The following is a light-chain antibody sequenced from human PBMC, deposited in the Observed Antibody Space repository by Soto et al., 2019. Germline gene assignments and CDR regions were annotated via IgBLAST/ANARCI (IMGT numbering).Light chain of an antibody. CDR1: QSVSSSY. Sequence: EIVLTQSPGTLSLSPGERATLSCRASQSVSSSYLAWYQQKPGQAPRLLIYGASSRATGIPDRFSGSGSGTDFTLTISGLELEDFAVYYCQQYGSSPPWTFGQGTKVDIK. CDR2: GAS. V-gene: IGKV3-20*01. CDR3: QQYGSSPPWT. J-gene: IGKJ1*01.